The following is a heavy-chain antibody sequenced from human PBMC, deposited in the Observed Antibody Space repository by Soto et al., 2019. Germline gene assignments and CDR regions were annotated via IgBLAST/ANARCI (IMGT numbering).Heavy chain of an antibody. CDR2: ISGSGNYT. J-gene: IGHJ4*02. Sequence: PGGSLRLSCAASGFTFSTYSMNLVRQAPGKGLEWVSSISGSGNYTHYADFLRGRFTLSRDNAKTSLYLQMNSLRAEDTAVYYCAREGINNYNEYYFDSWGQGTVVTVSS. D-gene: IGHD4-4*01. CDR1: GFTFSTYS. V-gene: IGHV3-21*01. CDR3: AREGINNYNEYYFDS.